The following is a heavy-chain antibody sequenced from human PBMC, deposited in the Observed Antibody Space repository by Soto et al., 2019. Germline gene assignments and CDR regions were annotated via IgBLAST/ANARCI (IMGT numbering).Heavy chain of an antibody. V-gene: IGHV3-30-3*01. D-gene: IGHD2-15*01. CDR3: ARVLVVVVAERRYFEH. J-gene: IGHJ4*02. Sequence: GGALRIACSASGFTIRSYAMHWVRQAPGKGLEWVAVISYDGSNKYYADSVKGRFTISRDNSKNTLYLQMNSLRAEATAVYYCARVLVVVVAERRYFEHWGQGILVTVSS. CDR1: GFTIRSYA. CDR2: ISYDGSNK.